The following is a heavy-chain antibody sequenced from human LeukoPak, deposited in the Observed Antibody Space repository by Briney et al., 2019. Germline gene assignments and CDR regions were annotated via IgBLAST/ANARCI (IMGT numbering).Heavy chain of an antibody. D-gene: IGHD6-13*01. Sequence: SETLSLTCTVSGGSISRYYWSWIRQPAGKGLEWIGRIYTSGSTNYNPSLKSRVTMSVDTSKNQFSLKLSSVTAADTAVYYCAREGAAAGAAFDYWGQGTLVTVSS. CDR3: AREGAAAGAAFDY. V-gene: IGHV4-4*07. CDR2: IYTSGST. J-gene: IGHJ4*02. CDR1: GGSISRYY.